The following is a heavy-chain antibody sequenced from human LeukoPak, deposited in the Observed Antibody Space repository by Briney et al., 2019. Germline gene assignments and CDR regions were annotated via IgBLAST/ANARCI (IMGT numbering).Heavy chain of an antibody. Sequence: SETLSLTCTVSGGSISSSSYYWGWIRQPPGKGLEWIGSIYYSGRIYYNPSLKSRVTISVDTSKNQFSLKLSSVTAADTAVYYCARAGRDYGGNSGVYFDYWGQGTLVTVSS. CDR2: IYYSGRI. J-gene: IGHJ4*02. CDR3: ARAGRDYGGNSGVYFDY. CDR1: GGSISSSSYY. D-gene: IGHD4-23*01. V-gene: IGHV4-39*07.